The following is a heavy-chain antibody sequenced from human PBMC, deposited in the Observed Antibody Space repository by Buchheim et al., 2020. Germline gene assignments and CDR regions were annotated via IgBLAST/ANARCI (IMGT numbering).Heavy chain of an antibody. V-gene: IGHV4-34*01. CDR2: INHSGST. Sequence: QVQLQQWGAGLLKPSETLSLTCAVYGGSFSGYYWSWIRQPPGKGLEWIGEINHSGSTNYNPSLKSRVTISVDTSKNQFSLKLSSVTAADTAVYYCARGGHDGTMVRGVIIKDLDFDYWGQGTL. CDR3: ARGGHDGTMVRGVIIKDLDFDY. CDR1: GGSFSGYY. J-gene: IGHJ4*02. D-gene: IGHD3-10*01.